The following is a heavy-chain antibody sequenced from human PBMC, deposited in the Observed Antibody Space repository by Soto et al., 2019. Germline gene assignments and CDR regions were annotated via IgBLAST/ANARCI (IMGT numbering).Heavy chain of an antibody. CDR3: ARGGRDGYKGAYGY. V-gene: IGHV3-33*01. Sequence: QVQLVESGGGVVQPGRSLRLSCAASGFTFSSYGMHWVRQAPGKGLEWVAVIWYDGSNKYYADSVKGRFTISRDNSKNTLYLQMNSLRAEDTAVYYCARGGRDGYKGAYGYWGQGTLVTVSS. CDR1: GFTFSSYG. D-gene: IGHD5-12*01. CDR2: IWYDGSNK. J-gene: IGHJ4*02.